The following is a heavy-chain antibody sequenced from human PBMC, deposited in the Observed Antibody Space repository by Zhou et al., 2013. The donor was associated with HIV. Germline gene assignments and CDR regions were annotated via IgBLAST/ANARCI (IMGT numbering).Heavy chain of an antibody. Sequence: QVQLVQSGAEVKKPGSSVKVSCKASGGTFSSYAISWVRQAPGQGLEWMGRIIPILGIANYAQKFQGRVTITADKSMSTAYMELSSLRSEDTAVYYCAREIGSDDAFDIWGQGTMVTVSS. CDR1: GGTFSSYA. CDR3: AREIGSDDAFDI. V-gene: IGHV1-69*04. CDR2: IIPILGIA. J-gene: IGHJ3*02.